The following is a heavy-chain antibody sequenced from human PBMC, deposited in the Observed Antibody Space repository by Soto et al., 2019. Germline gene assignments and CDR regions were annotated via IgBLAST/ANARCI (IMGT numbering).Heavy chain of an antibody. CDR3: AHRTATVTWCFDP. CDR1: GFSLTTTGVG. J-gene: IGHJ5*02. CDR2: IYWDDDK. V-gene: IGHV2-5*02. D-gene: IGHD4-17*01. Sequence: QITLKESGPTLVKPTQTLTLTCTFSGFSLTTTGVGVGWIRRPPGKALEWLALIYWDDDKRYTPSLKSRLPIPKDTSNHQVVLTMTSMAAADTSTYFCAHRTATVTWCFDPWGQGTLVTVSS.